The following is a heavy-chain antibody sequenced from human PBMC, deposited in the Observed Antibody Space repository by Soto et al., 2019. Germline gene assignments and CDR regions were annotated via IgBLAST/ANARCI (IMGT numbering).Heavy chain of an antibody. CDR2: ISAYNGHT. J-gene: IGHJ4*02. CDR1: GYTFTNYG. CDR3: VGGDGGCFDH. Sequence: QVQLVQSGVEVTKPGASVKVSCNTMGYTFTNYGLSWVRQAPGEGLEWLGWISAYNGHTKYAQKVQDRVTLTTDTSASTAYLELRRLRSDATAVYYCVGGDGGCFDHWGQGPLVLVSS. V-gene: IGHV1-18*01. D-gene: IGHD3-16*01.